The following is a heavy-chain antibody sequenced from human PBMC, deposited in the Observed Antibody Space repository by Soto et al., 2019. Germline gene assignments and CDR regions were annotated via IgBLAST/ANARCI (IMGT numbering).Heavy chain of an antibody. D-gene: IGHD3-22*01. Sequence: QVQLVQSGAEVKKPGSSVKVSCKASGGTFSSYAISWVRQAPGQGLEWMGGIIPIFGTANYAQKFQGRVTITADESTSTAYMELSSLRSEDTAVYYCARNYDSSGYYYITRGAFDIWGQGTMVTVSS. V-gene: IGHV1-69*01. CDR3: ARNYDSSGYYYITRGAFDI. CDR1: GGTFSSYA. J-gene: IGHJ3*02. CDR2: IIPIFGTA.